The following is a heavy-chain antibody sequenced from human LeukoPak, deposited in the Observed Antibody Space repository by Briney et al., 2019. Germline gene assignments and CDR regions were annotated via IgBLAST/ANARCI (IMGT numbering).Heavy chain of an antibody. V-gene: IGHV3-30*02. J-gene: IGHJ3*02. Sequence: GGSLRLSCAASGFTFSSYGMHWVRQAPGKGLEWVAFIRYDGSNKYYADSVKGRFTISRDNSKNTLYLQMNSLRAGDTAVYYCAKEFWGYDAFDIWGQGTMVTVSS. CDR3: AKEFWGYDAFDI. CDR2: IRYDGSNK. CDR1: GFTFSSYG. D-gene: IGHD7-27*01.